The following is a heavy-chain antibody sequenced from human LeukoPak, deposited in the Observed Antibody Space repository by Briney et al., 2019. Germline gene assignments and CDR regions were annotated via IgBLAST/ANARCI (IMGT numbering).Heavy chain of an antibody. J-gene: IGHJ6*02. D-gene: IGHD2-15*01. V-gene: IGHV4-34*01. Sequence: SETLSLTCAVYGVSFSGYYWSWIRQPPGKGLEWIGEINHSGSTNYNPSLKSRVTISVDTSKNQFSLKLSSVTAADTAVYYCARVVVAATGQLLYYYYYGMDVWGQRTTVTVSS. CDR2: INHSGST. CDR1: GVSFSGYY. CDR3: ARVVVAATGQLLYYYYYGMDV.